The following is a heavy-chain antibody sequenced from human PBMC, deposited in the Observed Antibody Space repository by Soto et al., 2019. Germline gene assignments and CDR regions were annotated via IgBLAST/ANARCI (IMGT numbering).Heavy chain of an antibody. J-gene: IGHJ4*02. Sequence: ETLSLTCTVSGGSVSSGTYYWSWIRQPPGKGLEWIGEINHSGSTNYNPSLKSRVTISVDTSKNQFSLKLSSVTAADTAVYYCASPVNSGSYDYWGQGTLVTVSS. D-gene: IGHD1-26*01. CDR2: INHSGST. V-gene: IGHV4-61*01. CDR1: GGSVSSGTYY. CDR3: ASPVNSGSYDY.